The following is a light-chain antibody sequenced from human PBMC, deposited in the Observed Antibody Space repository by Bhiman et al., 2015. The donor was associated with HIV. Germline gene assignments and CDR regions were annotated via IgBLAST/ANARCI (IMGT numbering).Light chain of an antibody. CDR1: SNDVGGFNY. CDR2: DVN. V-gene: IGLV2-11*01. J-gene: IGLJ1*01. CDR3: CSYADSYTSLYV. Sequence: QSALTQPASVSGSPGQSITISCTGTSNDVGGFNYVSWYQQHPGKAPKLIIFDVNVRPSGVPDRFSGSKSGNTASLTISRLQAEDEADYYCCSYADSYTSLYVFGTETKVTVL.